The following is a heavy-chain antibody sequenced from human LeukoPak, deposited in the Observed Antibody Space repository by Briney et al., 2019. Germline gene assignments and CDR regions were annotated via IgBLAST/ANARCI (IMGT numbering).Heavy chain of an antibody. Sequence: GGSLRLSCAASGFTFSSYSMNWVRQAPGKGLEWVSSISSSSSYIYYADSVKGRFTISRDNAKNSLYLQMNSLRAEDTAVYYCARVGLERRGYYYGMDVWGQGTTVTVSS. V-gene: IGHV3-21*04. CDR1: GFTFSSYS. D-gene: IGHD1-1*01. CDR3: ARVGLERRGYYYGMDV. CDR2: ISSSSSYI. J-gene: IGHJ6*02.